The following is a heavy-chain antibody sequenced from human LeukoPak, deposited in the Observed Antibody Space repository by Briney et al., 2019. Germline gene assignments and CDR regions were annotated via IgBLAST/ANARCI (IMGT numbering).Heavy chain of an antibody. D-gene: IGHD3-9*01. J-gene: IGHJ4*02. Sequence: GGSLRLSCAASGFTFSSYAVSWVRQAPGKGLEWVSAISGSGGSTYYADSVKGRFTISTDNSKNTLYLQMNSLRAEDTAVYYCAKDWALTGYYSPVDYWGQGTLVTVSS. CDR1: GFTFSSYA. V-gene: IGHV3-23*01. CDR2: ISGSGGST. CDR3: AKDWALTGYYSPVDY.